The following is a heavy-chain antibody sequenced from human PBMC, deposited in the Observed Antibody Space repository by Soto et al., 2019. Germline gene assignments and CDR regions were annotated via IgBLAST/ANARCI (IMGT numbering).Heavy chain of an antibody. J-gene: IGHJ4*02. CDR3: ARDPICSGGSCYDY. CDR2: LQQDGSEL. V-gene: IGHV3-7*01. Sequence: GGSLRLSCAASGFTFSRDWMTWVRQAPGEGLEWVANLQQDGSELYYVDSVKGRFTISRDNAENSLYLQLNSLRAEDTAVYYCARDPICSGGSCYDYWGQGTLVNVSS. D-gene: IGHD2-15*01. CDR1: GFTFSRDW.